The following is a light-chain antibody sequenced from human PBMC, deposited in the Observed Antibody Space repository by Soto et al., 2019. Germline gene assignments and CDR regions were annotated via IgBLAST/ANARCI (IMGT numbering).Light chain of an antibody. CDR1: ESVSDD. CDR2: RAS. V-gene: IGKV3-15*01. J-gene: IGKJ1*01. CDR3: QQYYNWPPWT. Sequence: EIVMTHSPATLSVSPLEIATLSFRASESVSDDLAWYQQKPGRAPRLLIYRASTRAAGVSARISGSGSGTEFTLSISSLQPEDSAVYYCQQYYNWPPWTFGQGTKVDI.